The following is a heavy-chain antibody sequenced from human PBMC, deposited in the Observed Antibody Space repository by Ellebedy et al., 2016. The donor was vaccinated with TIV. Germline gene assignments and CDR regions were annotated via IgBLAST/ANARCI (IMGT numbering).Heavy chain of an antibody. CDR2: MKSKAYGGIT. D-gene: IGHD3-10*01. Sequence: GESLKISCAASGFTFSSYWMSWVRQAPGKGPEWEGIMKSKAYGGITEYVASVKGRFTISRDDSKSIAYLQMKSLRAEDTALYYCVKDLGDYYGSGSSGFWGQGALVTVSS. CDR3: VKDLGDYYGSGSSGF. J-gene: IGHJ4*02. CDR1: GFTFSSYW. V-gene: IGHV3-71*01.